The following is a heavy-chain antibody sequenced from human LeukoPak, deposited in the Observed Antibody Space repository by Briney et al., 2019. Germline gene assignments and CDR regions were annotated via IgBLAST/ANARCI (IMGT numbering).Heavy chain of an antibody. CDR3: ARGSSTWYYFDY. CDR2: ISSSSSYI. V-gene: IGHV3-21*01. J-gene: IGHJ4*02. CDR1: GFTFSGYS. Sequence: KPGGSLRLSCTVSGFTFSGYSMNWVRQAPGKGLEWVSLISSSSSYIYYADSVKGRFTISRDNAKNSLYLQMNSLRAEDTAVYYCARGSSTWYYFDYWGQGTLVTVSS. D-gene: IGHD6-13*01.